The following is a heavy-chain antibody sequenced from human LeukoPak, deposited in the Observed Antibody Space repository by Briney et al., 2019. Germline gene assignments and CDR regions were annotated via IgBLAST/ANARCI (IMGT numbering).Heavy chain of an antibody. CDR3: AIRDRGSSASVLFDT. D-gene: IGHD6-6*01. CDR1: GGSISIRSDY. J-gene: IGHJ5*02. CDR2: IFYSGST. Sequence: SETLSLICALSGGSISIRSDYWGWIRQPPGKGLEWIGSIFYSGSTYYNPSLKSRVTISVDTSKNQFSLKLSSVTAADTAVYYCAIRDRGSSASVLFDTWGQGTLVTVSS. V-gene: IGHV4-39*01.